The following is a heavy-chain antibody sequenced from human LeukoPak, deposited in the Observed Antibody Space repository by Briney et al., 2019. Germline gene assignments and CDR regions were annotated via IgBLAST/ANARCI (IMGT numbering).Heavy chain of an antibody. CDR2: ILYSGST. CDR3: ARGGSSGYYYG. J-gene: IGHJ4*02. V-gene: IGHV4-39*07. CDR1: GGSISSSMYY. Sequence: SETLSLTCTVSGGSISSSMYYWGWIRQPPGRGLEWIGNILYSGSTYYNPSLKSRVTISVDTSKNQFSLKLTSMTAADTAVYYCARGGSSGYYYGWGQGTLVTVSS. D-gene: IGHD3-22*01.